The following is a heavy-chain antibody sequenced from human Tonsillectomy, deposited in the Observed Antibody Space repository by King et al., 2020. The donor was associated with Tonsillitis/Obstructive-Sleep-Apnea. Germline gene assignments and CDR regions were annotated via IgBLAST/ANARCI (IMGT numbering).Heavy chain of an antibody. D-gene: IGHD3-16*01. CDR3: ARERGSYIDF. CDR1: GDSISRYY. Sequence: VQLQESGPGLVKPSETLSLTCTVSGDSISRYYWSWIRQPPGKGLEWIGYIYYSGSTDYNYNPSLKSRLAISLDTSKHQFSLRLRSVTAADTAVYYCARERGSYIDFWGQGTLVTVSS. V-gene: IGHV4-59*01. CDR2: IYYSGSTDY. J-gene: IGHJ4*02.